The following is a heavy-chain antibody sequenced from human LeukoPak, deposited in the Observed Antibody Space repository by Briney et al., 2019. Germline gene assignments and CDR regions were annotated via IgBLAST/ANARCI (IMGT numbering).Heavy chain of an antibody. CDR3: ARDRNTAMPLDY. Sequence: GGSLRLSCAASGFSFSSIWMSWVRQAPGKGLEWVANINQDGREKYYVDSLKGRFTISRDNAKNSLYLQMNSLRAEDTAVYYCARDRNTAMPLDYWGQGTLVTVSS. CDR1: GFSFSSIW. J-gene: IGHJ4*02. CDR2: INQDGREK. V-gene: IGHV3-7*01. D-gene: IGHD5-18*01.